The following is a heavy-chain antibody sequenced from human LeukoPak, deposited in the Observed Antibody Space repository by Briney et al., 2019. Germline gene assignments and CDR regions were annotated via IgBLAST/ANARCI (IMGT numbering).Heavy chain of an antibody. J-gene: IGHJ5*02. CDR1: AFTFSEYS. V-gene: IGHV3-11*01. CDR3: ARVYANWFDP. Sequence: GGSLRLSCVGSAFTFSEYSMSWIRQAPGRELEWISSITESGGTEYYADSVKGRFSISRDNAKSALYLQMNSLRAEDTAVYYCARVYANWFDPWGQGTLVTVSS. D-gene: IGHD3-16*01. CDR2: ITESGGTE.